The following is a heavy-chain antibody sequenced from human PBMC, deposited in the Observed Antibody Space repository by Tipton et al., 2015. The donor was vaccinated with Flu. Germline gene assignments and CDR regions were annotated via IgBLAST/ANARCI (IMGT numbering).Heavy chain of an antibody. D-gene: IGHD4-11*01. V-gene: IGHV4-59*01. CDR1: GGSISSYY. CDR2: MYYSGST. Sequence: TLSLTCTVSGGSISSYYWSWIRQPPGKGLDLIGYMYYSGSTNYSPSLKSRVTISGDTSRNQLSLKLSSVTAADTAVYYCARGVYSNYVDHWGQGTLVTVSS. J-gene: IGHJ4*02. CDR3: ARGVYSNYVDH.